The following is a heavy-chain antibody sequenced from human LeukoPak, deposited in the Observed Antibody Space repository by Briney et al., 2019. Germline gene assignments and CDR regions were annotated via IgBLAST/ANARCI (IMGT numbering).Heavy chain of an antibody. J-gene: IGHJ4*02. D-gene: IGHD3-3*01. Sequence: SVTVSCKASGGTFSSYSINWVRQAPGQGLEWMGRIIPSLGITNYAQKFQGRVTITADKSTSTVYMEFSSLRSEDTAVYYCASGVVQYYFDFWGQGTQVTVSS. CDR3: ASGVVQYYFDF. V-gene: IGHV1-69*02. CDR2: IIPSLGIT. CDR1: GGTFSSYS.